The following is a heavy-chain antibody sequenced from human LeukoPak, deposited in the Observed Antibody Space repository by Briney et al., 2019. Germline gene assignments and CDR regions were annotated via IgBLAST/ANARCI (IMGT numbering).Heavy chain of an antibody. Sequence: GGSLRLSCAASGFTFSSYSMNWVRQAPGKGLEWVSYISSSSSTIYYADSVKGRFTISRDNAKNSLYLQMNSLRAEDTAVYYCAKSGGYGLIDKWGQGTLVTVSS. CDR2: ISSSSSTI. V-gene: IGHV3-48*01. CDR3: AKSGGYGLIDK. D-gene: IGHD1-26*01. J-gene: IGHJ4*02. CDR1: GFTFSSYS.